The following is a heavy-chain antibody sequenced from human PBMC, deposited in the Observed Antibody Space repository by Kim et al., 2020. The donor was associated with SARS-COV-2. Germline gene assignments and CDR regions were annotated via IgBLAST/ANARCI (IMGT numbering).Heavy chain of an antibody. CDR3: ARAWAFDSSSHFDY. Sequence: GGSLRLSCAASGFTFSHYYIHWIRQAPGKGLEWLSYISGTSTVINYADSVRGRFTISRNNADNSLYLQMNSLRAEDTATYYCARAWAFDSSSHFDYWG. V-gene: IGHV3-11*01. J-gene: IGHJ4*01. CDR1: GFTFSHYY. D-gene: IGHD6-13*01. CDR2: ISGTSTVI.